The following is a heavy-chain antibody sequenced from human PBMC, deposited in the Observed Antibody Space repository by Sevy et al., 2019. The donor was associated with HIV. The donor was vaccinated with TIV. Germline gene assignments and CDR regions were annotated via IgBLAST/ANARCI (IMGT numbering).Heavy chain of an antibody. J-gene: IGHJ6*03. Sequence: GGSLRLSCAVSGFSFDSYGMTWVRQAPGKGLEWVSGISGSGTRTYYADSVKGRFSISRDNSKNRLYLQMNSLRSEDPALDYFGKGGGGHYDPDEIGYYFYYYNMDVWGKGTTVTVSS. CDR1: GFSFDSYG. CDR2: ISGSGTRT. CDR3: GKGGGGHYDPDEIGYYFYYYNMDV. D-gene: IGHD3-22*01. V-gene: IGHV3-23*01.